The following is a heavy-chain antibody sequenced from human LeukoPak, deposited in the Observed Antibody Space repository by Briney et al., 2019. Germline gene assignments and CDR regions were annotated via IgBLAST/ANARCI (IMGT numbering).Heavy chain of an antibody. J-gene: IGHJ4*02. Sequence: ASVKVSCKASGGTFSSYAISWVRQAPGQGPEWMGGIIPIFGTANYAQKFQGRVTITADKSTGTAYMELSSLRSEDTAVYYCARGGYDTFDYWGQGTLVTVSS. CDR1: GGTFSSYA. D-gene: IGHD5-12*01. CDR2: IIPIFGTA. V-gene: IGHV1-69*06. CDR3: ARGGYDTFDY.